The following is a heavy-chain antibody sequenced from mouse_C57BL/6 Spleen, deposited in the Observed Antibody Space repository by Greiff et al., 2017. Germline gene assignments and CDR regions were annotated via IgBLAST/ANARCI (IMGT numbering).Heavy chain of an antibody. Sequence: EVQLQQSGPELVKPGASVKIPCKASGYTFTDYNMDWVKQSHGKSLEWIGDINPNNGGTIDNQKFKGKATLTVDKSSSTAYMELRSLTSEDTAVYYCAREDYGSSHWYFDVWGTGTTVTVSS. CDR3: AREDYGSSHWYFDV. J-gene: IGHJ1*03. D-gene: IGHD1-1*01. V-gene: IGHV1-18*01. CDR1: GYTFTDYN. CDR2: INPNNGGT.